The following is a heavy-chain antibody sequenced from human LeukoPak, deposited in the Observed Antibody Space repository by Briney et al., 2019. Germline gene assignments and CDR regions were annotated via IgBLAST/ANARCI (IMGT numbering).Heavy chain of an antibody. CDR3: AKNRGGSYYSGSDY. CDR2: VRGGDAGT. Sequence: GGSLRLSCAASRFTFSSYAMNWVRQAPGKGLEWVSAVRGGDAGTSYADSVKGRFTISRDNSKNTLYLQMNSLRADDTAVYYCAKNRGGSYYSGSDYWGQGTLVTVSS. J-gene: IGHJ4*02. CDR1: RFTFSSYA. V-gene: IGHV3-23*01. D-gene: IGHD1-26*01.